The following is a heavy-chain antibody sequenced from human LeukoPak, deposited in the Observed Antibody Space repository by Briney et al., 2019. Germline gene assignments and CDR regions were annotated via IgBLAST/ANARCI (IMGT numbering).Heavy chain of an antibody. Sequence: PSETLSLTCTVSGGSISSSSYYWGWIRQPPGKGLEWIGSIYYSGSTYYNPSLKSRVTISVDTSKNQFSLKLSSVTAADTAVYYCARESPAPYNWNDGPYYYYYMDVWGKGTTVTVSS. CDR3: ARESPAPYNWNDGPYYYYYMDV. J-gene: IGHJ6*03. CDR1: GGSISSSSYY. D-gene: IGHD1-1*01. V-gene: IGHV4-39*07. CDR2: IYYSGST.